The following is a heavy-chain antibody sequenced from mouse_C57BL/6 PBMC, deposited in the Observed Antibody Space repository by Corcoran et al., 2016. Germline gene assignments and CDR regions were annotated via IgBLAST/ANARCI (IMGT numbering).Heavy chain of an antibody. V-gene: IGHV1-26*01. CDR1: GSTFTDYY. CDR3: ASPTVVAYYYAMDY. Sequence: EVQLQQSGPELVKPGASVKISCKASGSTFTDYYMTWVKQSHGKSLEWIGDINPNNGGTSYNQKFKGKATLTVDKSSSTAYMELRSLTSEDSAVYYCASPTVVAYYYAMDYWGQGTSVTVSS. D-gene: IGHD1-1*01. CDR2: INPNNGGT. J-gene: IGHJ4*01.